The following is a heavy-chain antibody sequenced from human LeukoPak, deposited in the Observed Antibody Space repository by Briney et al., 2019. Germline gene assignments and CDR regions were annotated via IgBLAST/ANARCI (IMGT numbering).Heavy chain of an antibody. CDR3: ARDGYYDILTGYYTLYFDY. CDR2: IYYSGST. Sequence: SETLSLTCTVSGGSISSYYWSWIRQPPGKGLEWIGYIYYSGSTNYNPSLKSRVTISVDTSKNQFSLKLSSVTAADTAVYYCARDGYYDILTGYYTLYFDYWGQGTLVTVSS. J-gene: IGHJ4*02. CDR1: GGSISSYY. V-gene: IGHV4-59*01. D-gene: IGHD3-9*01.